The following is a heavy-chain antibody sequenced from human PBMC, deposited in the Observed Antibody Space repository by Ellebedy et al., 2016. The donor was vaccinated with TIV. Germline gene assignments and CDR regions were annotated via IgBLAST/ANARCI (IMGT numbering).Heavy chain of an antibody. V-gene: IGHV1-18*01. CDR1: GYKFISKG. CDR3: ARSFILATPEPLDY. J-gene: IGHJ4*02. Sequence: AASVKVSCKASGYKFISKGISWVRQAPGQGLEWMGWNSAYYGHTNYALKFQGRVTMTTDTSTSTAYKELQSLISDDTAVYYCARSFILATPEPLDYWGQGTLVTVSS. D-gene: IGHD5-12*01. CDR2: NSAYYGHT.